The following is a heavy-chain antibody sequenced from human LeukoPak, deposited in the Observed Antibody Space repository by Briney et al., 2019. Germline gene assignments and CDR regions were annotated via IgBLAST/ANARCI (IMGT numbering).Heavy chain of an antibody. CDR1: GLTLSRSW. V-gene: IGHV3-7*03. CDR2: IKEDESEK. Sequence: GRSLRLSCAGSGLTLSRSWMSWVRQAPGKGLQWVANIKEDESEKDYVDSVKGRFTISRDDAKNSLDLQMNSLGVEDTAVYYCAAYRGAHHKTFDYWGRGTLVTVSS. CDR3: AAYRGAHHKTFDY. D-gene: IGHD1-26*01. J-gene: IGHJ4*02.